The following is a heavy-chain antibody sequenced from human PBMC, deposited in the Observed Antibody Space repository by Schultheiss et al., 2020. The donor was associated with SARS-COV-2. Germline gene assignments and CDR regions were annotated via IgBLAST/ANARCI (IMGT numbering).Heavy chain of an antibody. D-gene: IGHD3-3*01. V-gene: IGHV4-4*07. Sequence: SETLSLTCTVSGGSISSYYWSWIRQPAGKGLEWIGRIYTSGSTNYNPSLKSRVTMSVDTSKNQFSLKLSSVTAADTAVYYCARHALQRITIFGVVTHFDYWGQGTLVTVSS. CDR1: GGSISSYY. CDR3: ARHALQRITIFGVVTHFDY. CDR2: IYTSGST. J-gene: IGHJ4*02.